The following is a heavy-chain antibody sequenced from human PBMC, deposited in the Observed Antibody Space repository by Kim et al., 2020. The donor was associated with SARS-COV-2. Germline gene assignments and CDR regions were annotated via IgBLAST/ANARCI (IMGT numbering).Heavy chain of an antibody. D-gene: IGHD6-13*01. V-gene: IGHV4-4*02. CDR1: GGSISSSNW. J-gene: IGHJ4*02. Sequence: SETLSLTCAVSGGSISSSNWWSWVRQPPGKGLEWIGEIYHSGSTNYNPSLKSRVTISVDKSKNQFSLKLSSVTAADTAVYYCARRAAGRTGYFDYWGQGTLVTVAS. CDR2: IYHSGST. CDR3: ARRAAGRTGYFDY.